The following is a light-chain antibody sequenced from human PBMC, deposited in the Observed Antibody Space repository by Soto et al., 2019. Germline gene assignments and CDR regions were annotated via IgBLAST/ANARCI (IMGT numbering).Light chain of an antibody. CDR2: DVN. CDR1: SSDVGSYNS. J-gene: IGLJ1*01. Sequence: QSALTQPASVSGSPGQSIAISCTGTSSDVGSYNSVSWYQQYPGKAAKLMIHDVNNRPSGISDRFSGSKSGNTASLTISRLQAEDEADYYCSSFTSSTSYVFGTGTKLTVL. CDR3: SSFTSSTSYV. V-gene: IGLV2-14*03.